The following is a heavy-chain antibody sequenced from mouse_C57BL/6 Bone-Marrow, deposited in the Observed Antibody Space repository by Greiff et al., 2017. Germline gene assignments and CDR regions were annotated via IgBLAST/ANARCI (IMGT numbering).Heavy chain of an antibody. CDR3: ARGYYGSSSYYAMDY. V-gene: IGHV1-54*01. Sequence: VMLVESGAELVRPGTSVKVSCKASGYAFTNYLIEWVKQRPGQGLEWIGVINPGSGGTNYNEKFKGKATLTADKSSSTAYMQLSSLTSEDSAVYFCARGYYGSSSYYAMDYWGQGTSVTVSS. J-gene: IGHJ4*01. CDR1: GYAFTNYL. CDR2: INPGSGGT. D-gene: IGHD1-1*01.